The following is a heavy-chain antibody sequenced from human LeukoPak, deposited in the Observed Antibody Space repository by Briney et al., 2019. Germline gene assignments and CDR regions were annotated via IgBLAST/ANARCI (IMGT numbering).Heavy chain of an antibody. Sequence: PSETLSLTCTVSGGSISSSSYYWGWIRQPPGKGLEWIGSIYYSGSTYYNPSLKSRATISVDTSKNQFSLKLSSVTAADTAVYYCASPPARITIFGVVTPEHYYYYMDVWGKGTTVTVSS. CDR3: ASPPARITIFGVVTPEHYYYYMDV. CDR1: GGSISSSSYY. J-gene: IGHJ6*03. D-gene: IGHD3-3*01. V-gene: IGHV4-39*01. CDR2: IYYSGST.